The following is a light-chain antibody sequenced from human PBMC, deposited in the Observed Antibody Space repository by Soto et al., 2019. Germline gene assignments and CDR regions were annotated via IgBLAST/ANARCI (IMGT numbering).Light chain of an antibody. CDR3: SSYSTSSTLVL. Sequence: QSVLTQPASVSGSPGQSITISCTGSNSDVGGYNYVSWYQHHPGKAPKLIIFEVSSRPSGISHRFSGSKSGNAASLTISGLQAEDEADYYCSSYSTSSTLVLFGGGTKVTVL. CDR1: NSDVGGYNY. CDR2: EVS. V-gene: IGLV2-14*01. J-gene: IGLJ2*01.